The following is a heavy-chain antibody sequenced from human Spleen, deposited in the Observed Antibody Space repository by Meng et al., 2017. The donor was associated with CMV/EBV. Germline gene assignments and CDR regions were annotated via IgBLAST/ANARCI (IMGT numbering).Heavy chain of an antibody. CDR1: GFTFRSYA. Sequence: GESLKISCAASGFTFRSYAMHWVRQAPGKGLEWVAVISYDGSNKDYADSVKGRFTIPRDNSKNTLYLQMNSLRAEDTAVYYCAKDLDYDNTNPMDVWGQGTTVTVSS. D-gene: IGHD3-22*01. V-gene: IGHV3-30*04. J-gene: IGHJ6*02. CDR3: AKDLDYDNTNPMDV. CDR2: ISYDGSNK.